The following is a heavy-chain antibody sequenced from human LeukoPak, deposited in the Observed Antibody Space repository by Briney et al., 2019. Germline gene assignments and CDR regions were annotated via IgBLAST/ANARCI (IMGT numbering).Heavy chain of an antibody. CDR2: IRYEGSEK. D-gene: IGHD3-10*01. V-gene: IGHV3-30*02. CDR1: GFTFSSYG. J-gene: IGHJ4*02. Sequence: GGSLRLSCAASGFTFSSYGIHWVRQSPDKGLERVAFIRYEGSEKFYADSVKGRFTISRDNSKNTVYLQMNTLRTEDTAVYYCARDRITMVRGASGYFDYWGQGTLVTVSS. CDR3: ARDRITMVRGASGYFDY.